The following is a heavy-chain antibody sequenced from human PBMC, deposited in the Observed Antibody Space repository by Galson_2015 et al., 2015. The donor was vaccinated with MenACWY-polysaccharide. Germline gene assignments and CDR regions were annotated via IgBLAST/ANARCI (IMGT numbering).Heavy chain of an antibody. V-gene: IGHV6-1*01. D-gene: IGHD3-10*01. CDR3: ARDGGFRIDY. Sequence: CAISGDSVSSNSVVWFWIRQSPSRGLEWLGGTYYRSEWSNDYAVSVKSRITINPDTSKNQFSLHLNSVTPEDTAVYYCARDGGFRIDYWGQGTLVTVSS. J-gene: IGHJ4*02. CDR2: TYYRSEWSN. CDR1: GDSVSSNSVV.